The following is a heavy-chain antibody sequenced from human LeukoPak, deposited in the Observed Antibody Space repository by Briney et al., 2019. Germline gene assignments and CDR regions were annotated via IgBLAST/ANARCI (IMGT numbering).Heavy chain of an antibody. J-gene: IGHJ6*02. V-gene: IGHV4-31*03. CDR1: GGSISSGGYY. D-gene: IGHD3-10*01. CDR2: IYYSGST. CDR3: ASKGVREGTRYYYYGMDV. Sequence: SRTLSLTCTVSGGSISSGGYYWSWIRQHPGKGLEWIGYIYYSGSTYYNPSLKSRVTISVDTSKNQFSLKLSSVTAADTAVYYCASKGVREGTRYYYYGMDVWGQGTTVTVSS.